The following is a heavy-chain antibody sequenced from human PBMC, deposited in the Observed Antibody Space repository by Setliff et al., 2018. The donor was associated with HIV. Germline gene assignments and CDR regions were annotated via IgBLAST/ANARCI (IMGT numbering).Heavy chain of an antibody. CDR2: IIPVFGSA. CDR1: GGTFSTSA. J-gene: IGHJ4*02. Sequence: GASVKVSCKASGGTFSTSAISWVRQAPGRGLEWMGGIIPVFGSAHYAQKFQDRVTITTDESTSSAFVELSNLRPDDTAIYYCARDRAEADVGGGVRGPTYFCDYWGQGTLVTSPQ. CDR3: ARDRAEADVGGGVRGPTYFCDY. V-gene: IGHV1-69*05. D-gene: IGHD3-16*01.